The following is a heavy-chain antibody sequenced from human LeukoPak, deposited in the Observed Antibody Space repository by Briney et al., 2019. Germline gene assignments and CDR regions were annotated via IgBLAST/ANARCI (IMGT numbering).Heavy chain of an antibody. CDR2: INLGGSQK. Sequence: GGSLRLSCAASGFTFSNYWMAWVRQAPGKGPEWVANINLGGSQKYYVDSVKGRFTISRDNAENSLYLQMNSLRAEDTALYYCARKRPNYFDYWGQGTLVTVSS. CDR1: GFTFSNYW. J-gene: IGHJ4*02. CDR3: ARKRPNYFDY. V-gene: IGHV3-7*01.